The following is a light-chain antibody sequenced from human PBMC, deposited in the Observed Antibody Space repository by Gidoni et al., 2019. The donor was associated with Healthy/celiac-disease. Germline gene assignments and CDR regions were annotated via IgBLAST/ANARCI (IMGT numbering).Light chain of an antibody. V-gene: IGLV2-14*03. CDR2: DVS. CDR1: SSDVGGYNY. Sequence: QPASVSGSPGQSITISCTGTSSDVGGYNYVSWYQQHPGKAPKLMIYDVSNRPSGVSNRFSGSKSGNTASLTISGLQAEDEADYYCSSYTSSSTLVFGGGTKLTVL. CDR3: SSYTSSSTLV. J-gene: IGLJ2*01.